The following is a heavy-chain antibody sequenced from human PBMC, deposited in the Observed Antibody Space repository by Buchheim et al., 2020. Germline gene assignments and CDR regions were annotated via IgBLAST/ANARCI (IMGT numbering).Heavy chain of an antibody. Sequence: QVQLQQWGAGLLKPSETLSLTCAVYGGSFSGYYWSWIRQPPGKGLEWIGEINHSGSTNYNPSLKSRVTISVDTSKNQFSLKLSSVTAADTAVYYCASTSCTSCYNRRPYYYYYGMDVWGQGTT. V-gene: IGHV4-34*01. CDR1: GGSFSGYY. CDR2: INHSGST. CDR3: ASTSCTSCYNRRPYYYYYGMDV. D-gene: IGHD2-2*02. J-gene: IGHJ6*02.